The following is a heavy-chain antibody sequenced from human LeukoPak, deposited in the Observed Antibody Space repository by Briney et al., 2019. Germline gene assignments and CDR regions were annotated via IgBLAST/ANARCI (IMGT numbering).Heavy chain of an antibody. D-gene: IGHD3-22*01. J-gene: IGHJ4*02. CDR3: ARVSYDSSGYPPFENY. Sequence: GASVKVSCKASGFTFSIYYGISWVRQAPGQGLEWMGWISAYNGNANYAQKLQGRVTMTTDTSTSTAYMELRSLRSDDTAVYYCARVSYDSSGYPPFENYWGQGTLVTASS. CDR2: ISAYNGNA. V-gene: IGHV1-18*01. CDR1: GFTFSIYYG.